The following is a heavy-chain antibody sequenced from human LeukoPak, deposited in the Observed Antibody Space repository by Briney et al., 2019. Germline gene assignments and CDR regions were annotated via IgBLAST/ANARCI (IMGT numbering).Heavy chain of an antibody. D-gene: IGHD5-18*01. Sequence: KASETLSLTCAVYGGSFSGYYWSWIRQPPGRGLEWIGEINHSGSTNYNPSLKSRVTISVDTSKNQFSLKLSSVTAADTAVYYYARDHTAMVSNAFDIWGQGTMVTVSS. J-gene: IGHJ3*02. V-gene: IGHV4-34*01. CDR2: INHSGST. CDR3: ARDHTAMVSNAFDI. CDR1: GGSFSGYY.